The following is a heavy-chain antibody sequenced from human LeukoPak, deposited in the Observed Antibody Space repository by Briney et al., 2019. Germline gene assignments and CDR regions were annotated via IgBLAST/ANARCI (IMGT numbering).Heavy chain of an antibody. CDR1: RGSFSGYY. J-gene: IGHJ6*04. Sequence: PSETLSLTCAVYRGSFSGYYWSWIRQPPGKGLEWIGEINNSGSTNYNPSLKSRVTISVDTSKNQFSLELSSVTAADTAVYYCARVITVTAVDVWGKGTTVTVSS. CDR3: ARVITVTAVDV. CDR2: INNSGST. D-gene: IGHD4-17*01. V-gene: IGHV4-34*01.